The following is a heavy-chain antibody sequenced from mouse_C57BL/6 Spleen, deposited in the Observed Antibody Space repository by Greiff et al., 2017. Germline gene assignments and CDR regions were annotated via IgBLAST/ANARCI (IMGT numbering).Heavy chain of an antibody. D-gene: IGHD4-1*01. V-gene: IGHV3-6*01. Sequence: DVKLQESGPGLVKPSQSLSLTCSVTGYSITSGYYWNWIRQFPGNKLEWMGYISYDGSNNYNPALKNRISITRDTSKNQFVLKLNSVTTEDPATYYCARNWEWSPSFAYWGQGTLVTVSA. CDR3: ARNWEWSPSFAY. CDR2: ISYDGSN. J-gene: IGHJ3*01. CDR1: GYSITSGYY.